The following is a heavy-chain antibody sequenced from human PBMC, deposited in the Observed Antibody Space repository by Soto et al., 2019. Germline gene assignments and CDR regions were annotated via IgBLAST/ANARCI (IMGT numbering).Heavy chain of an antibody. Sequence: SETLSLTCTVSGGSISSSSYYWGWIRQPPGKGLEWIGSIYYSGGTYYNPSLKSRVTISVGTSKNQFSLKLSSVTAADTAVYYCATGRQVVPAAITDYYYYMDVWGKGTTVTVSS. J-gene: IGHJ6*03. D-gene: IGHD2-2*01. V-gene: IGHV4-39*01. CDR1: GGSISSSSYY. CDR3: ATGRQVVPAAITDYYYYMDV. CDR2: IYYSGGT.